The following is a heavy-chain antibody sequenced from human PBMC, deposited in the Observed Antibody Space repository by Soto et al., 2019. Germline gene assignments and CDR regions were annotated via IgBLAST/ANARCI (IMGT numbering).Heavy chain of an antibody. D-gene: IGHD5-18*01. V-gene: IGHV3-30*18. CDR3: AKESLPKSMATNYGMDV. CDR2: ISYDGSNK. Sequence: SLRLSCAASGFNFSSYGIHWVRHAPGRGLEWVAVISYDGSNKYYADSVKGRFTISRDNSKNTLYLQMNSLRAEDTAVYYCAKESLPKSMATNYGMDVWGQGTTVTVSS. CDR1: GFNFSSYG. J-gene: IGHJ6*02.